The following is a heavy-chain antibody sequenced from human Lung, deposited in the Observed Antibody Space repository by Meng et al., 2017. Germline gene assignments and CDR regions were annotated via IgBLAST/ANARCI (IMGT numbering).Heavy chain of an antibody. D-gene: IGHD1-26*01. CDR3: ARDVAGRGGY. CDR2: LVSDGGIT. J-gene: IGHJ4*02. V-gene: IGHV3-74*01. CDR1: VFNFGDYI. Sequence: LLGPAGGCVQLWGSLRPSCGASVFNFGDYIMSWVRQHPGKGLEWISRLVSDGGITTYADSVKGRLTVSRDNAKTPLYLHMHSMRGEDTAVYYCARDVAGRGGYWGQGTLVTVSS.